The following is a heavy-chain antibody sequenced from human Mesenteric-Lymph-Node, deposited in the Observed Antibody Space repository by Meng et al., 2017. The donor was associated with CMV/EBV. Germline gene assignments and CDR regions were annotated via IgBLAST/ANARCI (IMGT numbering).Heavy chain of an antibody. CDR1: GFTFSSYE. Sequence: GGSLRLSCAASGFTFSSYEMNWVRQAPGKGLEWVSYISSSGSTIYYADSVKGRFTISRDNAKNSLYLQMNSLRAEDTAVYYCARDHSSSQFDYWGQGTLVTVSS. CDR3: ARDHSSSQFDY. J-gene: IGHJ4*02. V-gene: IGHV3-48*03. CDR2: ISSSGSTI. D-gene: IGHD6-6*01.